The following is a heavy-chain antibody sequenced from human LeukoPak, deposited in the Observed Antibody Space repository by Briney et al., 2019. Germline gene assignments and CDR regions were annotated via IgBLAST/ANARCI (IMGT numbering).Heavy chain of an antibody. V-gene: IGHV4-34*01. Sequence: SETLSLTCAVYGGSFSGYYWSWIRQPLGKGLEWIGEINHSGSTNYNPSLKSRVTISVDTSKNQFSLKLSSVTAADTAVYYCARVRPYCGGDCYPKGGYFDYWGQGTLVTVSS. CDR2: INHSGST. CDR3: ARVRPYCGGDCYPKGGYFDY. J-gene: IGHJ4*02. CDR1: GGSFSGYY. D-gene: IGHD2-21*02.